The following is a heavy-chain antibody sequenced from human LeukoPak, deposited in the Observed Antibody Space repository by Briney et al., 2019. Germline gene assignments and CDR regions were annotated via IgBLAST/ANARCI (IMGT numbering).Heavy chain of an antibody. Sequence: ASVKVSCKASGYTFTNYGIFWVRQAPGQGLEWMGRISAYSGNTNYAQKLQGRVTMTTETSTSTAYMELESLRSDDTAVYYCAISQGSYYDTSGYLGGDYWGQGTLVTVSS. J-gene: IGHJ4*02. V-gene: IGHV1-18*01. CDR3: AISQGSYYDTSGYLGGDY. CDR1: GYTFTNYG. CDR2: ISAYSGNT. D-gene: IGHD3-22*01.